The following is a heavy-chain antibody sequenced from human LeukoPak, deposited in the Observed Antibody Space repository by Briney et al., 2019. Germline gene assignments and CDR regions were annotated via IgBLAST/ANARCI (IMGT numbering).Heavy chain of an antibody. CDR2: IDTSGST. CDR1: GGSISSGSYY. V-gene: IGHV4-61*02. Sequence: SQTLSLTCTVSGGSISSGSYYWSWIRQPAGKGLEGIGRIDTSGSTNYNPSLKSRVTISVDTSKNQFSLKLSSVTAADTAVYYCARKMADRPLAIPEYNWFDPWGQGTLVTVSS. J-gene: IGHJ5*02. D-gene: IGHD6-6*01. CDR3: ARKMADRPLAIPEYNWFDP.